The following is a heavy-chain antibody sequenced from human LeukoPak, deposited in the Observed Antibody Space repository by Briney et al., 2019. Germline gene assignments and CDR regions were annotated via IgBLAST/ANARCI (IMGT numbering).Heavy chain of an antibody. CDR3: ARAAPRDSSGWYLWGNYWFDP. CDR2: TYYRSKWYN. J-gene: IGHJ5*02. CDR1: GDSVSSNSAA. Sequence: SQTLSLTCAISGDSVSSNSAAWNWIRQSPSRGLEWLGRTYYRSKWYNDYAVSVKSRITINPDTSKNQFSLQLNSVTAADTAVYYCARAAPRDSSGWYLWGNYWFDPWGQGTLVTVSS. D-gene: IGHD6-19*01. V-gene: IGHV6-1*01.